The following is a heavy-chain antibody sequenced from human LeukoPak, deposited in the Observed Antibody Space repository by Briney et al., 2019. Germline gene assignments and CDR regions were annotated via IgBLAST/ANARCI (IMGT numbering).Heavy chain of an antibody. Sequence: GGSLRLSCAASGFTFSTYSMNWVRQAPGKGLEWVSSISRDSIYIYYADSVKGRFTISRDNAKTSLYLQMNSLRAEDTAVYYCARDDFGGSLYVSNTNCFDYWGEGKLVTVSS. CDR2: ISRDSIYI. D-gene: IGHD1-26*01. CDR3: ARDDFGGSLYVSNTNCFDY. V-gene: IGHV3-21*01. J-gene: IGHJ4*02. CDR1: GFTFSTYS.